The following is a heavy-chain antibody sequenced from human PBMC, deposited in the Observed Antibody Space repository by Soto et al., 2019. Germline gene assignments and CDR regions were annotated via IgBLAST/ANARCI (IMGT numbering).Heavy chain of an antibody. D-gene: IGHD2-15*01. CDR2: IYSGGST. CDR1: GFTVSSNY. CDR3: AREGRTGRYGMDV. Sequence: EVQLVETGGGLIQPGGSLRLSCAASGFTVSSNYMSWVRQAPGKGLEWVSVIYSGGSTYYADSVKGRFTISRDNSKNTLYLKMNSLRAEDTAVYYCAREGRTGRYGMDVWGQGTTVTVSS. J-gene: IGHJ6*02. V-gene: IGHV3-53*02.